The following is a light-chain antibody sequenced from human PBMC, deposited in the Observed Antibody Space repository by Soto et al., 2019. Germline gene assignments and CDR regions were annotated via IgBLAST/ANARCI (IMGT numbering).Light chain of an antibody. CDR2: VNS. V-gene: IGLV1-40*01. Sequence: QPVLTQPPSVSGAPGQRVTISCTGSSSNFGAGYDVHWYQQLPGTAPKLLIYVNSNRPSGVPDRFSGSRSGTSSSLAITGLQAEDEADYYCQSYDTSLSGWVFGGGTKLTVL. J-gene: IGLJ3*02. CDR1: SSNFGAGYD. CDR3: QSYDTSLSGWV.